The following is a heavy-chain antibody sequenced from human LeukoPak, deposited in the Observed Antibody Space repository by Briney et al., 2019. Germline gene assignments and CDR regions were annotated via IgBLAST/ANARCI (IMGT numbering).Heavy chain of an antibody. CDR2: ISGSGGST. CDR3: AKDGDYYGSGGIDY. CDR1: GYTFSSYA. V-gene: IGHV3-23*01. D-gene: IGHD3-10*01. Sequence: GGSLRLSCAASGYTFSSYAMSWVRQAPGKGLEWVSAISGSGGSTYYADSVKGRFTISRDNSKNTLYLQTNSLRAEDTAVYYCAKDGDYYGSGGIDYWGQGTLVTVSS. J-gene: IGHJ4*02.